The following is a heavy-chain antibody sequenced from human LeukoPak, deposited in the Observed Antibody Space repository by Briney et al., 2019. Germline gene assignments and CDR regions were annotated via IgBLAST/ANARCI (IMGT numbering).Heavy chain of an antibody. CDR1: VYTFTDYY. D-gene: IGHD2-8*01. Sequence: GASVKVSCKASVYTFTDYYMEWVRQAPGQGLEWMGWINPNSGGTNYAQKFQGRVTMTRDTSISTAYMELSRLRSDDTAVYYCARVRSYCTNGVCYWDLDYWGQGTLVTVSS. J-gene: IGHJ4*02. CDR3: ARVRSYCTNGVCYWDLDY. CDR2: INPNSGGT. V-gene: IGHV1-2*02.